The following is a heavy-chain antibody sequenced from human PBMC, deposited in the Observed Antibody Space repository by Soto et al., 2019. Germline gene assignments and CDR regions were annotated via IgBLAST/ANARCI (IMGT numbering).Heavy chain of an antibody. CDR1: GFTFSSYW. J-gene: IGHJ4*02. D-gene: IGHD2-15*01. CDR3: VRTSLVVAAATREDY. Sequence: EVQLVESGGGLVQPGGSLRLSCAASGFTFSSYWMHWVRQAPGKGLVWVSRINSDGSSTSYADSMKGRFTISRDIAKNTLYLQMNSLRAEDTAVYYCVRTSLVVAAATREDYWGQGTLVTVSS. V-gene: IGHV3-74*01. CDR2: INSDGSST.